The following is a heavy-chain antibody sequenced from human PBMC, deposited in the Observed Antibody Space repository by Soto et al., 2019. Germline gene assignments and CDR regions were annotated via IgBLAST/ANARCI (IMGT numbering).Heavy chain of an antibody. V-gene: IGHV4-59*01. CDR1: GGSISSYY. Sequence: QVQLQESGPGLVKPSETLSLTCTVSGGSISSYYWSWIRQPPGKGLEWIGYIYYSGSTNYNPSLKSRVTISVDTSKNQFSLKLSSVTAADTAVYYCAGYSSGSYYFDYWGQGTLVTVSS. CDR3: AGYSSGSYYFDY. CDR2: IYYSGST. D-gene: IGHD6-19*01. J-gene: IGHJ4*02.